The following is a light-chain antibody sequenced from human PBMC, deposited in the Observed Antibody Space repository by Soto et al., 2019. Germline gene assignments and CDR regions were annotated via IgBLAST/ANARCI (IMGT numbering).Light chain of an antibody. Sequence: DFQMTQSPSSLSASVGDRVTITCRSSQTIRGYLNWYQQKPGKAPKLLIYAASNLQRGVPSRFRCSGSGTDFTLTISSLQPEDFATYFCQQSYSDPPTATFGPGTTVDIK. CDR1: QTIRGY. J-gene: IGKJ3*01. V-gene: IGKV1-39*01. CDR3: QQSYSDPPTAT. CDR2: AAS.